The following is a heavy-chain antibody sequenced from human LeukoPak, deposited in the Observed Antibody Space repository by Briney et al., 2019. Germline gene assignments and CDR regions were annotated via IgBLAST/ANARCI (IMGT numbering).Heavy chain of an antibody. CDR1: GFTFEDYA. V-gene: IGHV3-20*01. CDR3: VRVAYPLRFIDY. D-gene: IGHD3-16*01. Sequence: GSLRLSCVASGFTFEDYALTWVRQAPGKGLEWVSGIHWDRGRTTYADSVKGRFTISRDNAKNSLYLQMHSLRAEDTAFYHCVRVAYPLRFIDYWGQGTLVTVSS. J-gene: IGHJ4*02. CDR2: IHWDRGRT.